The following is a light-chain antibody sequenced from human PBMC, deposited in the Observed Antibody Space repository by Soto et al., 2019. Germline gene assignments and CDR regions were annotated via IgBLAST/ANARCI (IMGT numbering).Light chain of an antibody. CDR2: DAS. CDR1: QSVSSD. Sequence: EIVLTQSPATLSLSPGERATLSCRASQSVSSDLAWYQQKPGQAPRLLIYDASNRATGIPGRFSGSGSGTVFPLTISRLEPDDFAVYYWQQHSDCPPTFGGGTKVQIK. CDR3: QQHSDCPPT. J-gene: IGKJ4*01. V-gene: IGKV3-11*01.